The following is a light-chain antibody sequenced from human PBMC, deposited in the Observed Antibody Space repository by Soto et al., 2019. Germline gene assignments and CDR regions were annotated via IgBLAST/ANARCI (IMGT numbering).Light chain of an antibody. Sequence: QSVLTQPPSVSGAPGQRVTISCTGGSSNLGAHFDVHWYQQLPGAAPKLLIYGNSNRPSGVPDRFSGSKSGTSASLAITGLQAEDEADYYCQPYDSSLSGFFVFGTGTKVTVL. V-gene: IGLV1-40*01. J-gene: IGLJ1*01. CDR2: GNS. CDR3: QPYDSSLSGFFV. CDR1: SSNLGAHFD.